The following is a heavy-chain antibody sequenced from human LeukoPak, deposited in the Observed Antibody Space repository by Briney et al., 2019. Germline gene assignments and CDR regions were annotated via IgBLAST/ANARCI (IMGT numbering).Heavy chain of an antibody. CDR1: GGSISSSSYY. J-gene: IGHJ4*02. CDR2: IYYSGST. Sequence: PSETLSLTCTVSGGSISSSSYYWGWIRQPPGKGLEWIGSIYYSGSTYYNPSLKSRVTISVDTSKNQFSLKLSSVTAADTAVYYCARRSSGWYFDYWGPGTLVTVSS. V-gene: IGHV4-39*01. CDR3: ARRSSGWYFDY. D-gene: IGHD6-19*01.